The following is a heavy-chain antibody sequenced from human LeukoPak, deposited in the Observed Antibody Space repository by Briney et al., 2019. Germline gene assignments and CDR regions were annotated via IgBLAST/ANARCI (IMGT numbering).Heavy chain of an antibody. J-gene: IGHJ6*02. V-gene: IGHV1-2*02. CDR3: ARPITDYDSYGMDV. CDR2: INPNSGGT. Sequence: ASVKVSCKASGYTFTGYYMHWVRQAPGQGLEWRGWINPNSGGTNYAQKFQGRVTMTRDTSISTAYMELSRLRSDDTAVYYCARPITDYDSYGMDVWGQGTTVTVSS. CDR1: GYTFTGYY. D-gene: IGHD3-3*01.